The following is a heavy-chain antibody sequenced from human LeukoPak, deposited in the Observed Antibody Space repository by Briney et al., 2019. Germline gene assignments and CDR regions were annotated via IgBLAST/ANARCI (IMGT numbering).Heavy chain of an antibody. CDR2: IYYSGST. CDR3: ARDLVSFEDAFDI. V-gene: IGHV4-39*02. Sequence: SETLSLTCTVSGGSISSSSYYWGWIRQPPGKGLEWIGSIYYSGSTYYNPSLKSRVTISVDTSKNQFSLKLSSVTAADTAVYYCARDLVSFEDAFDIWGQGTMVTVSS. D-gene: IGHD6-6*01. CDR1: GGSISSSSYY. J-gene: IGHJ3*02.